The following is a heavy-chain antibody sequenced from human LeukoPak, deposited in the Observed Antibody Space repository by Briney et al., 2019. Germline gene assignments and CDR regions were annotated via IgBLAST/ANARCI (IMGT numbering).Heavy chain of an antibody. J-gene: IGHJ6*02. CDR2: IYYSGST. D-gene: IGHD1-1*01. Sequence: SETLSLTCTVSGGSISSSSYYWGWIRQPPGKGLEWIGSIYYSGSTYYNPSLKSRVTISVDTSKNQFSLKLSSVTAADTAVYYCARVGKPGGYYYYGMDVWGQGTTVTVSS. V-gene: IGHV4-39*07. CDR3: ARVGKPGGYYYYGMDV. CDR1: GGSISSSSYY.